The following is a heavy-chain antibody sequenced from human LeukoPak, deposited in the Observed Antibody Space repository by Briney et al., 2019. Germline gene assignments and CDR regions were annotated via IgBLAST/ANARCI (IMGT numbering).Heavy chain of an antibody. CDR2: IYTSGST. V-gene: IGHV4-4*09. CDR1: GGSISSYY. CDR3: ARNSFRSWFDP. Sequence: KPSETLSLTCTVSGGSISSYYWSWIRQPPGKGLEWIGYIYTSGSTNYNPSLKSRVTISVDTSKNQFSLTLSSVTAADTAVYYCARNSFRSWFDPWGQGTLVTVSS. J-gene: IGHJ5*02. D-gene: IGHD4-11*01.